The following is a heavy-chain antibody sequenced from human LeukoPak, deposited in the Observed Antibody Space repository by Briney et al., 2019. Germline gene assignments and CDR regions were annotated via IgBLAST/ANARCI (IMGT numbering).Heavy chain of an antibody. CDR3: ARDSYDILNADILNYYYGMDV. V-gene: IGHV1-18*01. J-gene: IGHJ6*02. CDR1: GYTFTSYG. CDR2: ISAYNGNT. D-gene: IGHD3-9*01. Sequence: GASVKVSCKASGYTFTSYGISWVRQAPGQGLEWMGWISAYNGNTNYAQKLQGRVTMTTDTSTSTAYMELRSLRSDDTAVYYCARDSYDILNADILNYYYGMDVWGQGTTVTVSS.